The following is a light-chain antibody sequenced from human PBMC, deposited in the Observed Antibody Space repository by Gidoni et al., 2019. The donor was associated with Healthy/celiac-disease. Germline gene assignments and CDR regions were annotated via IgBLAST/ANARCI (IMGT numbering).Light chain of an antibody. Sequence: EIVLTRSPGTLSLSPGERATLSCRASQSVSSSYLAWYQQKPGQAPRLLIYGASSRATGIPDRFSGSGSGTDFPLTISRLEPEDFAVYYGQQYGSSPGFTFGPGTKVDIK. V-gene: IGKV3-20*01. CDR3: QQYGSSPGFT. J-gene: IGKJ3*01. CDR2: GAS. CDR1: QSVSSSY.